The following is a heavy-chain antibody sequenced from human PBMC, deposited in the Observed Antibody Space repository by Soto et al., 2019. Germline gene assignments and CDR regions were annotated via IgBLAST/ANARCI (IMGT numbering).Heavy chain of an antibody. Sequence: PSETLSLTCTVSGGSISSSSYYWGWIRQPPGKGLEWIGSIYYSGSTYYNPSLKSRVTISVDTSKNQFTLRLSSVTAADTAVYYCVKMRGYSYGFVDYCAQGSLVTVSS. CDR1: GGSISSSSYY. D-gene: IGHD5-18*01. V-gene: IGHV4-39*01. CDR2: IYYSGST. CDR3: VKMRGYSYGFVDY. J-gene: IGHJ4*02.